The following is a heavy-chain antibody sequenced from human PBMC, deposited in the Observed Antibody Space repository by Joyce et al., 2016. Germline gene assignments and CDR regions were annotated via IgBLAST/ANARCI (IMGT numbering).Heavy chain of an antibody. CDR3: ARRAGSTGELDS. CDR1: GYTFTNYW. D-gene: IGHD1-1*01. CDR2: ICPGDSVT. J-gene: IGHJ4*02. Sequence: EVQLVQSGAEVKKPGESLKISCKASGYTFTNYWIGWVRQMPGKGLEWIGIICPGDSVTKYSPSFQGQVTISVDKSINTAYLHWRSLKASDVAMYYCARRAGSTGELDSWGQGTLVTVSP. V-gene: IGHV5-51*01.